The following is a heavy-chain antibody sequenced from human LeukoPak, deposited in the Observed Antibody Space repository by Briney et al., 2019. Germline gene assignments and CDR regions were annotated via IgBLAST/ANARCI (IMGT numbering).Heavy chain of an antibody. D-gene: IGHD1-26*01. CDR2: IYYSGST. CDR3: ARSGSYYSPPDY. V-gene: IGHV4-59*01. CDR1: GGSISSYY. J-gene: IGHJ4*02. Sequence: SETLSLTCTVSGGSISSYYWSWIRQPPGKGLEWIGYIYYSGSTNYNPSLKSRVTISVDTSKNQFSLKLSSVTAADTAVYYCARSGSYYSPPDYWGLGTLVTVSS.